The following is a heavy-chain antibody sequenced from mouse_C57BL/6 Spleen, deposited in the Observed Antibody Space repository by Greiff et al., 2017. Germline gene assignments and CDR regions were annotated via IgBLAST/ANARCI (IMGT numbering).Heavy chain of an antibody. D-gene: IGHD2-2*01. CDR3: ARDGYDRRDFDY. V-gene: IGHV1-64*01. CDR1: GYTFTSYW. Sequence: QVQLQQPGAELVKPGASVKLSCKASGYTFTSYWMHWVKQRPGQGLEWIGMIHPNSGSTNYNEKFKSKATLTVDKSSSTAYMQLSGLTSEDSAVYYCARDGYDRRDFDYWGQGTTLTVSS. J-gene: IGHJ2*01. CDR2: IHPNSGST.